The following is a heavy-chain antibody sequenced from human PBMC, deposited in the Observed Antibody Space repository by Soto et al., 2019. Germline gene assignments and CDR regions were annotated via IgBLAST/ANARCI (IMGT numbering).Heavy chain of an antibody. Sequence: ASVKVSCKASGYTFASYGISWVRQAAGQGLEWMGWISAYNGNTNYAQKLQGRVTMTTDTSTSTAYMELRSLRSDDTAVYYCARDGYCSGGSCLGTWFDPWGQGTLVTVSS. CDR3: ARDGYCSGGSCLGTWFDP. J-gene: IGHJ5*02. D-gene: IGHD2-15*01. V-gene: IGHV1-18*01. CDR2: ISAYNGNT. CDR1: GYTFASYG.